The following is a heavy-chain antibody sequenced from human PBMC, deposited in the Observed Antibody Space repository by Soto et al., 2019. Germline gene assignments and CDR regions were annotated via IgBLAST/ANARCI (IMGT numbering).Heavy chain of an antibody. J-gene: IGHJ6*02. CDR1: GFTFSSYA. CDR2: ISGSGGST. D-gene: IGHD4-17*01. Sequence: GGSLRLSCAASGFTFSSYAMSWVRQAPGKGLEWVSAISGSGGSTYYADSVKGRFTISRDNSKNTLYLQMNSLRAEDTAVYCCAKDLITVTTYYYYYYGMDVWGQGTTVTVSS. CDR3: AKDLITVTTYYYYYYGMDV. V-gene: IGHV3-23*01.